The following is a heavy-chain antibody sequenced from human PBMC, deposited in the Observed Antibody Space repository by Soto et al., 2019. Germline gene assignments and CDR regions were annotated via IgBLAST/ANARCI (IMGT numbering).Heavy chain of an antibody. Sequence: PSETLSLTCAVYGGSFSGYYWSWIRQPPGKGLEWIGEINHSGSTNYNPSLKSRVTISVDTSKNQFSLKLSSVTAADTAVYYCARDTARGVIRGFDHRGQGPLVTVSS. CDR3: ARDTARGVIRGFDH. CDR2: INHSGST. V-gene: IGHV4-34*01. D-gene: IGHD3-10*01. J-gene: IGHJ5*02. CDR1: GGSFSGYY.